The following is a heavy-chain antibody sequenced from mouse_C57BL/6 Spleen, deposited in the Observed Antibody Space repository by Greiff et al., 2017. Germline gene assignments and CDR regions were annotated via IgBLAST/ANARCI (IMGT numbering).Heavy chain of an antibody. CDR3: TREGGTAQAPEGFDY. CDR1: GYTFTSYW. Sequence: EVQLQQSGTVLARPGASVKMSCKTSGYTFTSYWMHWVKQRPGQGLEWIGAIYPGNSDTSYNQKFKGKAKLTAVTSASTAYMELSSLTNEDSAVYYCTREGGTAQAPEGFDYWGQGTTLTVSS. V-gene: IGHV1-5*01. CDR2: IYPGNSDT. J-gene: IGHJ2*01. D-gene: IGHD3-2*02.